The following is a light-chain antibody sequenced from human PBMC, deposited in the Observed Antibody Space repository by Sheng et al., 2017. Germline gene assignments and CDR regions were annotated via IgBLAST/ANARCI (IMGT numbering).Light chain of an antibody. CDR1: ERLTSY. Sequence: VVLTQSPATLSLSPGERATLSCRASERLTSYLAWYQQKPGQAPRLLIYDASDRATDIPARFSGSGSGTDFTLTISSLQPEDFATYYCLQHKRYPWTFGQGTKVEIK. V-gene: IGKV3-11*01. J-gene: IGKJ1*01. CDR2: DAS. CDR3: LQHKRYPWT.